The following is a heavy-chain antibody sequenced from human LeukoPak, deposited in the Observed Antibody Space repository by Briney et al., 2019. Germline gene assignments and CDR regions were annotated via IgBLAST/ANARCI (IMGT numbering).Heavy chain of an antibody. V-gene: IGHV3-30*04. Sequence: PGGSLRLSCAASGFTFSSYAMHWVRQAPGKGLEWVAVISYDGSNKYYADSVKGRFTISRDNSKNTLYLQMNSLRAEDTAVYYCARDRSQRFGEFYYYYYGMDVWGQGSLVTVSS. CDR1: GFTFSSYA. CDR3: ARDRSQRFGEFYYYYYGMDV. CDR2: ISYDGSNK. J-gene: IGHJ6*02. D-gene: IGHD3-10*01.